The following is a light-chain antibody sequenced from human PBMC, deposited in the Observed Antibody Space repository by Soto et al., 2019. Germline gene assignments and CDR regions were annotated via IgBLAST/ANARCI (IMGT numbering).Light chain of an antibody. CDR2: GNS. V-gene: IGLV1-40*01. CDR3: QCYDSSLSGWV. Sequence: QSVLTQPPSVSGAPGQRVTISCTGSSSNIGAGYDVHWYQQLPGTAPKLLICGNSNRPSGVPDRFSGSKSGTSASLAITGLRAEDEADYYCQCYDSSLSGWVFGGGTKLTVL. CDR1: SSNIGAGYD. J-gene: IGLJ3*02.